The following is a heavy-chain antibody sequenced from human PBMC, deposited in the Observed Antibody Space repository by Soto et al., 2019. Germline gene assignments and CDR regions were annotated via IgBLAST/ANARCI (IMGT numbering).Heavy chain of an antibody. CDR3: XXXXSSIAVXXYGMDV. CDR2: NYYSGIT. CDR1: GGSISSGGYY. J-gene: IGHJ6*02. Sequence: QVQLQESGPGLVKPSQTLSLTCTVSGGSISSGGYYWTWIRQHPGKGLEWIGYNYYSGITYYNPSLKSRVTISLDTXXXXXXXXXXXXXXAXXXXXXXXXXSSIAVXXYGMDVWGQGTTVTVSS. V-gene: IGHV4-31*03. D-gene: IGHD6-6*01.